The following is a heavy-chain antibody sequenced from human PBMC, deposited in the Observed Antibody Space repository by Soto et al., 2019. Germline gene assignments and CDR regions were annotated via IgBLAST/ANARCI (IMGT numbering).Heavy chain of an antibody. Sequence: QVQLVESGGGVVQPGRSLRLSCAASGFTFSSYGMHWVRQAPGKGLEWVAVISYDGSNKYYADSVKGRFTISRDNSKNTLYLQMNSLRAEDTAVYYCANRGSGYSYAIHYWGQGTLVTVSS. CDR2: ISYDGSNK. V-gene: IGHV3-30*18. CDR1: GFTFSSYG. D-gene: IGHD5-18*01. CDR3: ANRGSGYSYAIHY. J-gene: IGHJ4*02.